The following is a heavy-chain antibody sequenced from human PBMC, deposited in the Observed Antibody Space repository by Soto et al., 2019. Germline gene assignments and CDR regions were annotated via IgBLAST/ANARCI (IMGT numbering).Heavy chain of an antibody. CDR2: IYYSGST. CDR3: ASGPYYDFWSGYPPPGPYYYGMDV. V-gene: IGHV4-39*01. J-gene: IGHJ6*02. D-gene: IGHD3-3*01. Sequence: QLQLQESGPGLVKPSETLSLTCTVSGGSISSSSYYWGWIRQPPGKGLEWIGSIYYSGSTYYNPSLKSRVPIYVDTSKNPCSQKLRSLTAADTAVYYCASGPYYDFWSGYPPPGPYYYGMDVWGQGTTVTVSS. CDR1: GGSISSSSYY.